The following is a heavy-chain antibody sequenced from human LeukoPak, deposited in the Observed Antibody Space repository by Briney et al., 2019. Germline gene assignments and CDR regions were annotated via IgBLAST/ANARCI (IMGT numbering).Heavy chain of an antibody. V-gene: IGHV3-7*01. D-gene: IGHD3-16*01. CDR2: ISYDGGEI. J-gene: IGHJ4*02. Sequence: GGSLRLSCEVSGFTFSSYWMSWVRQAPGKGLEWVAIISYDGGEIYYVDSVKGRFTLSRDHAKSSVYLQMNSLRAEDAAVYYCARDKPRGSYDGSIFDSWGQGTLVTVSS. CDR1: GFTFSSYW. CDR3: ARDKPRGSYDGSIFDS.